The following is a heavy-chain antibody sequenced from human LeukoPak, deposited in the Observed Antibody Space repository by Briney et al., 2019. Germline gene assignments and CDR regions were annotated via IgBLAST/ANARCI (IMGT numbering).Heavy chain of an antibody. Sequence: PGGSLRLSCAASGFTFSQYAMNWVRQAPGKGLEWVSVISGSGRSTFYADSVKGRFTISRDNSKNTLYLQMNSLRAEDTAVYYCASTGWLYYFDYWGQGTLVTVSS. V-gene: IGHV3-23*01. D-gene: IGHD2-8*02. J-gene: IGHJ4*02. CDR2: ISGSGRST. CDR3: ASTGWLYYFDY. CDR1: GFTFSQYA.